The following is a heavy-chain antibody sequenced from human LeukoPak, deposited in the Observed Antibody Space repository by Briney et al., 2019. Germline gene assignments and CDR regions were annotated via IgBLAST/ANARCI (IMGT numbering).Heavy chain of an antibody. CDR1: GYTFTSYA. D-gene: IGHD6-13*01. CDR3: ASSRIAAAGAHNWFDP. CDR2: INTNTGNP. J-gene: IGHJ5*02. V-gene: IGHV7-4-1*02. Sequence: GASVKVSCKASGYTFTSYAMNWVRQAPGQGLEWMGWINTNTGNPTYAQGFTGRFVFSLDTSVSTAYLQISSLKAEDTAVYYCASSRIAAAGAHNWFDPWGQGTLVTVSS.